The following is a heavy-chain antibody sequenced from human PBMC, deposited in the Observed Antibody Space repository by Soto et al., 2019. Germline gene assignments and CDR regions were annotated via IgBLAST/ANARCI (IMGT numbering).Heavy chain of an antibody. CDR3: ASPRFWSGRNFAY. J-gene: IGHJ4*02. V-gene: IGHV4-4*07. CDR1: GGSISSYY. CDR2: IYTSGST. D-gene: IGHD3-3*01. Sequence: TSETLSLTCTVSGGSISSYYWSWIRQPAGKGLEWIGRIYTSGSTNYNPSLKSRVTISVDTSKNQFSLKLSSVTAADTAVYYCASPRFWSGRNFAYWGQGTLVTVSS.